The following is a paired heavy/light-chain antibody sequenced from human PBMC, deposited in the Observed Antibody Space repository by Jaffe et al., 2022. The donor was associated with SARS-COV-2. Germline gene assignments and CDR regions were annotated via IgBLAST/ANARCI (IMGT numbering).Light chain of an antibody. CDR3: QQYYSYPQT. J-gene: IGKJ4*01. CDR2: AAS. Sequence: AIRMTQSPSSFSASTGDRVTITCRASQGISSYLAWYQQKPGKAPKLLIFAASTLQSGVPSRFSGSESGTDFTLTISCLQSEDFATYYCQQYYSYPQTFGGGTKVEIK. V-gene: IGKV1-8*01. CDR1: QGISSY.
Heavy chain of an antibody. CDR1: GFTFNDYA. CDR3: AKGYSGSCSAAFNI. J-gene: IGHJ3*02. Sequence: QLVESGGGLVQPGRSLRLSCAASGFTFNDYAMHWVRQAPGKGLEWVSGISWNSGSIGYADSVKGRFTISRDNAKNSLFLQMNILRVEDTALYYCAKGYSGSCSAAFNIWGQGTMVTVSS. V-gene: IGHV3-9*01. CDR2: ISWNSGSI. D-gene: IGHD1-26*01.